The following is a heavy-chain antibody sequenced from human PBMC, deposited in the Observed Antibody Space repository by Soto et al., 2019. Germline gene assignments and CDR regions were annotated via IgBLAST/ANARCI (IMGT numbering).Heavy chain of an antibody. V-gene: IGHV3-23*01. CDR3: AKDQAAAGTISRYFQH. J-gene: IGHJ1*01. CDR1: GFSFSTYA. D-gene: IGHD6-13*01. Sequence: GGSLRLSCAASGFSFSTYAMSWVRQAPGKGLEWVSGISGSGGTTYYADSVKGRFTISRDNSKNTLYLQVNSLRVGDTAVYYCAKDQAAAGTISRYFQHWGQGTLVTVSS. CDR2: ISGSGGTT.